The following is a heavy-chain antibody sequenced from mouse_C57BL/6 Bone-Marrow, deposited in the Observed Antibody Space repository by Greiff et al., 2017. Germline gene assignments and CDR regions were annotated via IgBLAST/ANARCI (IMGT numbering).Heavy chain of an antibody. J-gene: IGHJ1*03. V-gene: IGHV1-69*01. CDR3: ARDIHYGSSLLYWYFDV. Sequence: QVQLQQPGAELVMPGASVKLSCKASGYTFTSYWMHWVKQRPGQGLEWIGEIDPSDSYTNYNQKFKGKSTLTVDKSSSTAYMQLSSLTSEDSAVYYCARDIHYGSSLLYWYFDVWGTGTTVTVSS. D-gene: IGHD1-1*01. CDR2: IDPSDSYT. CDR1: GYTFTSYW.